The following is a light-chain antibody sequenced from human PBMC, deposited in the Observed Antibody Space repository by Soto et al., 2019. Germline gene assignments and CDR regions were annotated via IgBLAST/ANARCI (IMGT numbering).Light chain of an antibody. CDR1: SSDVGAYDF. CDR2: EVR. Sequence: QSALTQPASVSGCPGQSITISCTGTSSDVGAYDFVSWYQQHPDKAPKLMIYEVRGRPSGVSIRFSGSKSFNTATLTISGLHAEDEADYFCSSHTTRNTRVFGTGTKVTVL. J-gene: IGLJ1*01. V-gene: IGLV2-14*03. CDR3: SSHTTRNTRV.